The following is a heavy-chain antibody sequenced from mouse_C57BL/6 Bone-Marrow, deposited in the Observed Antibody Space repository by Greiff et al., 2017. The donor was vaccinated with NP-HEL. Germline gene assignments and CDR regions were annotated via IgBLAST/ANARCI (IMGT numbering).Heavy chain of an antibody. CDR2: IYPGDGDT. D-gene: IGHD2-4*01. V-gene: IGHV1-82*01. Sequence: QVQLQQSGPELVKPGASVKISCKASGYAFSSSWMNWVKQRPGKGLEWIGRIYPGDGDTNYNGKFKGKATLTADKSSSTAYMQLSSLTSEDSAVYFCASYDYNYFDYWGQGTTLTVSS. CDR1: GYAFSSSW. J-gene: IGHJ2*01. CDR3: ASYDYNYFDY.